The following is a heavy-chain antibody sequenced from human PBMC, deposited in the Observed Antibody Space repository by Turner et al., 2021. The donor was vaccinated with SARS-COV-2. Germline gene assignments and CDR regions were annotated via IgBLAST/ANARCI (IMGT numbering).Heavy chain of an antibody. CDR3: ARDLNYYGMDV. Sequence: EVQLVEPGGGLVQPGGSLRLSCAGSGITVSSNYMNWVRQAPGKGLEWVSVIYSGGSTYYADSVKGRFTISRHNSKNTLYLQMNSLRAEDTAVYYCARDLNYYGMDVWGQGTTVTVSS. V-gene: IGHV3-53*04. CDR2: IYSGGST. CDR1: GITVSSNY. D-gene: IGHD3-9*01. J-gene: IGHJ6*02.